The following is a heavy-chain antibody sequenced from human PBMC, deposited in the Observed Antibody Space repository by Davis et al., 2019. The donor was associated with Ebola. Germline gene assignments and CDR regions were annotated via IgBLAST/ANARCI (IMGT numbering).Heavy chain of an antibody. CDR3: ARGLGNPYYFDS. Sequence: GESLKISCAASGFNFRRYGMTWVRQAPGKGLEWVAVISGGSSRTDYADSVRGRFTISRDNSKNTLYLQMNNLRAEDTAVYYCARGLGNPYYFDSWGQGALVTVSS. CDR2: ISGGSSRT. CDR1: GFNFRRYG. J-gene: IGHJ4*02. V-gene: IGHV3-23*01. D-gene: IGHD4-23*01.